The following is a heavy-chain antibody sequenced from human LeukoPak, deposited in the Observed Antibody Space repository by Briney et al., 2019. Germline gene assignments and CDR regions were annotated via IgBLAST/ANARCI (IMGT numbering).Heavy chain of an antibody. V-gene: IGHV4-34*01. CDR1: GGSISSYY. CDR2: INHSGST. J-gene: IGHJ4*02. D-gene: IGHD3-10*01. Sequence: SETLSLTCTVSGGSISSYYWSWIRQPPGKGLEWIGEINHSGSTNYNPSLKSRVTISVDTSKNQFSLKLSSVTAADTAVYYCATGWFGELYSFDYWGQGTLVTVSS. CDR3: ATGWFGELYSFDY.